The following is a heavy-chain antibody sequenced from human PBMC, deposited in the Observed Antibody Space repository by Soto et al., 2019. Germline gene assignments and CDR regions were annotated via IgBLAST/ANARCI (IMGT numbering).Heavy chain of an antibody. D-gene: IGHD5-18*01. J-gene: IGHJ4*02. V-gene: IGHV4-39*01. CDR3: ASTINDVDTAMVIDY. CDR1: GVSISSSSYY. CDR2: IYYSGST. Sequence: PSETLSLTCTVSGVSISSSSYYWGWIRQPPGKGLEWIGSIYYSGSTYYNPSLKSRVTISVDTSKNQFSLKLSSVTAAGTAVYYCASTINDVDTAMVIDYWGQGTLVTVSS.